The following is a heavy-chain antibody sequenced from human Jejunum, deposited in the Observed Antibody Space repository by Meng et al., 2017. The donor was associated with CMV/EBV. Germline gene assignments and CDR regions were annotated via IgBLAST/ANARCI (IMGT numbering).Heavy chain of an antibody. CDR3: ARNARGSGY. CDR2: ITNSGTTI. V-gene: IGHV3-48*03. D-gene: IGHD3-10*01. Sequence: LSCAPSGFTFSHYEMNWVRQAPGKGLGWVSYITNSGTTIYYADSVKGRFTISRDNAKNSLFLQMNSLRAEDTAMYYCARNARGSGYWGQGTLVTVSS. CDR1: GFTFSHYE. J-gene: IGHJ4*02.